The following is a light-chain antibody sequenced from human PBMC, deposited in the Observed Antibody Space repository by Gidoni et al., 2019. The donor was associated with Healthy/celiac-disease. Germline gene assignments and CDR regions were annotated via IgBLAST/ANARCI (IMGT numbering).Light chain of an antibody. Sequence: DIVLTQSPSTLSVSPGERATLSCRASQSVSSYLDWYQQKPGQAPRLLIYDASNRATGIPARFSGSGSGTDFTLTISSLEPEDFAVYYCQQRSNWPPTFXPXTKVDIK. J-gene: IGKJ3*01. CDR1: QSVSSY. CDR3: QQRSNWPPT. CDR2: DAS. V-gene: IGKV3-11*01.